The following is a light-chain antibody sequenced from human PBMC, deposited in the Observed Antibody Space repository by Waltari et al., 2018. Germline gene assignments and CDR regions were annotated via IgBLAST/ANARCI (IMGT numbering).Light chain of an antibody. Sequence: EVVLTQSPGPLSSSPGESATPTCRASQSVRSDLLAWYQQKPGRAPRLLIYATSSRATGIPDRFSGSGFGTDFTLTISRLEAEDFAVYYCQQYGGSPEGFTFGPGTTVDFK. CDR3: QQYGGSPEGFT. CDR2: ATS. V-gene: IGKV3-20*01. J-gene: IGKJ3*01. CDR1: QSVRSDL.